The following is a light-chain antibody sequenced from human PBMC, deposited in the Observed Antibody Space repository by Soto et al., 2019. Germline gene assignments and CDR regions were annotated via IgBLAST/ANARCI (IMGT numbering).Light chain of an antibody. Sequence: DTQMTQSPSSLSAFVGDRVTITCRASQSVSIYLNWYQQKPGKAPKLLIYAVSSLKSGVPSRFSGSGSATDCTFSIGSGQPEDSATDYCKQSYNFSRAFGQGTKLEIK. J-gene: IGKJ2*01. CDR3: KQSYNFSRA. CDR1: QSVSIY. V-gene: IGKV1-39*01. CDR2: AVS.